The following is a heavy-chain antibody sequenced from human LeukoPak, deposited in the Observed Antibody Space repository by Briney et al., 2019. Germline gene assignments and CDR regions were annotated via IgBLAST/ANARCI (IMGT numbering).Heavy chain of an antibody. CDR1: GFTFSSYG. V-gene: IGHV3-30*02. D-gene: IGHD2/OR15-2a*01. CDR3: ATDRCASAWTTFDY. J-gene: IGHJ4*02. Sequence: GGSLRLSCAASGFTFSSYGMHWVRQAPGKGLEWVAFIWYDGNNKYYADSVKGRFTISRDNSKNTLYLQMNSLRADDTAVYYCATDRCASAWTTFDYWAREPWSPSPQ. CDR2: IWYDGNNK.